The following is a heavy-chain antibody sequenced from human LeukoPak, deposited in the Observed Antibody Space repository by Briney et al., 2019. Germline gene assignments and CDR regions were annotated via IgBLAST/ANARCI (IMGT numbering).Heavy chain of an antibody. CDR1: GGSISNSNYY. CDR2: IYYSGST. J-gene: IGHJ4*02. Sequence: TSETLSLTCTVSGGSISNSNYYWGWIRQPPGKGLDWIGSIYYSGSTYYNPSLKSRVTISVDTSKNQFSLKLSSVTAADTAVYYCARLQNYYGSGSYYTSRPYFDYWGQGTLVTVSS. CDR3: ARLQNYYGSGSYYTSRPYFDY. D-gene: IGHD3-10*01. V-gene: IGHV4-39*01.